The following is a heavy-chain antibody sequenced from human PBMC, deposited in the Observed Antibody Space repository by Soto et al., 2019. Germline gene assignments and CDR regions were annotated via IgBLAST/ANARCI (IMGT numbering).Heavy chain of an antibody. CDR2: ISYDGRNK. D-gene: IGHD3-22*01. CDR1: GFTFSSYA. CDR3: ARGKVVVPVDY. V-gene: IGHV3-30*04. J-gene: IGHJ4*02. Sequence: QVQLVESGGGVVQPGRSLRLSCAASGFTFSSYAMHWVRQAPGKGLEWVAVISYDGRNKYYADSVKGRFTISRDNSKNALYLQLNSLRDEDTAVYYWARGKVVVPVDYWGQGNMVTYS.